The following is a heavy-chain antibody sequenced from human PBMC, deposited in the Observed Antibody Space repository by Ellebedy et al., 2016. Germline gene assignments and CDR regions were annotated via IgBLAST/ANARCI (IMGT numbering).Heavy chain of an antibody. CDR2: ISYDGADA. J-gene: IGHJ4*02. V-gene: IGHV3-30*03. Sequence: SLKISXAASGFTFSTYGMHWVRQAPGKGLEWLALISYDGADAYYADSVKGRFTISRDNSKNTLYLQINSLRTEDTATYFCARELDYWGQGTLVTVSS. CDR3: ARELDY. CDR1: GFTFSTYG.